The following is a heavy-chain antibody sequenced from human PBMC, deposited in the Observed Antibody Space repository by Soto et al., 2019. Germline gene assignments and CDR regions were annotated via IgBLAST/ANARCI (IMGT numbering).Heavy chain of an antibody. CDR3: GRGDTTAHYFILY. Sequence: VGSLRLSCAASGCTFSNYSLTWVRHSPGRGLEWVSSISSRGDTTYYADSVKGRFTISRDNSRDTLYLQMNSLRAEDTAVYYCGRGDTTAHYFILYWGQGARDTVSS. D-gene: IGHD4-4*01. V-gene: IGHV3-23*01. J-gene: IGHJ1*01. CDR2: ISSRGDTT. CDR1: GCTFSNYS.